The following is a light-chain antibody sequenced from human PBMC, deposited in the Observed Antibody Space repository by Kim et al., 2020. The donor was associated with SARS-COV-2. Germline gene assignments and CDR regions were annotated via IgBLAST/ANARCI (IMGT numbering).Light chain of an antibody. CDR3: SSYTTTWTYV. J-gene: IGLJ1*01. Sequence: GQSLTVSCTGTSEAVGSTTRVSSYQQPPGTAPQLIIYDVTNRPSGVPDRFSGSKSANPASLTISGLQAEDEADYFCSSYTTTWTYVFGTGTKVTVL. CDR1: SEAVGSTTR. V-gene: IGLV2-18*02. CDR2: DVT.